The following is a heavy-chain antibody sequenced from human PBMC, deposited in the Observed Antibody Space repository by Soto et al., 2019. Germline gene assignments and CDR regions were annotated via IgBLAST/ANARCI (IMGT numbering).Heavy chain of an antibody. J-gene: IGHJ4*02. Sequence: ASVKVSCKASGYSFTSYGISWVRQAPGQGLEWMGWVSGYNFDTIYVQKFQGRVTLTTDTSTSTAHMELRSLTYDDTAVYYCARAPLIVTAASGLRDFDYWGQGTQVTVSS. CDR1: GYSFTSYG. CDR2: VSGYNFDT. V-gene: IGHV1-18*01. CDR3: ARAPLIVTAASGLRDFDY. D-gene: IGHD3-16*02.